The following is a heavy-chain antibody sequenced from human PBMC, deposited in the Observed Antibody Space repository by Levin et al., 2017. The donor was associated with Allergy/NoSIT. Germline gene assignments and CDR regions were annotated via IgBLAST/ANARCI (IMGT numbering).Heavy chain of an antibody. D-gene: IGHD2-8*01. CDR3: ARVTNGRYVDFDY. Sequence: ASVKVSCKSSGYTFSRYGISWVRQAPGQGLEWMGWISAYNGNTNYGQKFQGRVTMTTDTSTSTAYMELRSLRSEDTAVYYCARVTNGRYVDFDYWGQGTLVTVSS. J-gene: IGHJ4*02. V-gene: IGHV1-18*01. CDR2: ISAYNGNT. CDR1: GYTFSRYG.